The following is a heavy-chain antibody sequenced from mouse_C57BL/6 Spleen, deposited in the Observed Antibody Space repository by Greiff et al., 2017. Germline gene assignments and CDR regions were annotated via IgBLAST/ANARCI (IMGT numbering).Heavy chain of an antibody. CDR3: TTHPALLFAY. Sequence: VQLQQSGAELVRPGASVKLSCTASGFNIKDDYMHWVKQRPEQGLEWIGWIDPENGDTEYASKFQGKATITADTYSNTAYLQLSSLTSEDTAVYYCTTHPALLFAYWGQGTLVTVSA. CDR1: GFNIKDDY. V-gene: IGHV14-4*01. CDR2: IDPENGDT. J-gene: IGHJ3*01.